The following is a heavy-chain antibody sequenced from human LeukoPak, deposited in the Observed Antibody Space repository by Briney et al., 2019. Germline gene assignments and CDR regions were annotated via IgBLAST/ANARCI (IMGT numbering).Heavy chain of an antibody. CDR1: GFTFSDYY. Sequence: GGSLRLSCAASGFTFSDYYMSWIRQAPGKGLEWVSYISSRGSTIYYADSVKGRYTISRDNAKNSLYLQMNSLRAEDTAVYYCARHDTAMATDYGMDVWGQGTTVTVSS. CDR3: ARHDTAMATDYGMDV. D-gene: IGHD5-18*01. V-gene: IGHV3-11*01. CDR2: ISSRGSTI. J-gene: IGHJ6*02.